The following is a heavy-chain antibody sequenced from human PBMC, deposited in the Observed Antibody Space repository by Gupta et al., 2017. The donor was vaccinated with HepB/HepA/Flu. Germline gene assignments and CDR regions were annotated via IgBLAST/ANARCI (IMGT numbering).Heavy chain of an antibody. D-gene: IGHD4-17*01. CDR3: ARYGDYDYYYYGMDV. Sequence: QVQLQQWGAGLLKLSETLSLTCAVYGGSFSGYYWSWIRQPPGKGLEWIGEINHSGSTNYNPSLKSRVTISVDTSKNQFSLKLSSVTAADTAVYYCARYGDYDYYYYGMDVWGQGTTVTVSS. J-gene: IGHJ6*02. CDR1: GGSFSGYY. CDR2: INHSGST. V-gene: IGHV4-34*01.